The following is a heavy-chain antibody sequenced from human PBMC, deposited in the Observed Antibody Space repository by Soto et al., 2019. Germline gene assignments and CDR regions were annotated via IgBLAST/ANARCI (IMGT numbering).Heavy chain of an antibody. D-gene: IGHD4-17*01. CDR1: GFTFSSYA. Sequence: EVQLLESGGGLVQPGGSLRLSCAASGFTFSSYAMNWVRQAPGKGLEWVSGISGSGGSIYYADSVKGRFTTSRDNSKDTLHRQMNSLRADDTAVYFCAKGGSQTTVNTFPYWGQGTLVTVSS. J-gene: IGHJ4*02. CDR3: AKGGSQTTVNTFPY. V-gene: IGHV3-23*01. CDR2: ISGSGGSI.